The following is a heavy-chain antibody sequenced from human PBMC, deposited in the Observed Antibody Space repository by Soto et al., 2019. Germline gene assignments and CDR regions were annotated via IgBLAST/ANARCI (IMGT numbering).Heavy chain of an antibody. D-gene: IGHD6-6*01. CDR3: ARTRIEYSSSSGFDY. CDR1: GSTFSSYA. V-gene: IGHV3-30-3*01. J-gene: IGHJ4*02. Sequence: QVQLVESGGGVVQPGRSLRLSCAASGSTFSSYAMHWVRQAPGKGLEWVAVISYDGSNKYYADSVKGRFTISRDNSKNTLYLQMNSLRAEDTAVYYCARTRIEYSSSSGFDYWGQGTLVTVSS. CDR2: ISYDGSNK.